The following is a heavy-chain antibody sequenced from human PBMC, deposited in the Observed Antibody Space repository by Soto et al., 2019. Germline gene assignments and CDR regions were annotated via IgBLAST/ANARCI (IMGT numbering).Heavy chain of an antibody. J-gene: IGHJ6*02. Sequence: PGGSLRLSCAATGFTFSVYAMTWVRQAPGKGLEWVSAVTANGGSTYSADSVKGRFTISRDNSKNTLFLQMNSLRAEDTAVYYCARGLTMIVVVPNPYYYYGMDVWGQGTTVTVSS. D-gene: IGHD3-22*01. CDR2: VTANGGST. CDR1: GFTFSVYA. V-gene: IGHV3-23*01. CDR3: ARGLTMIVVVPNPYYYYGMDV.